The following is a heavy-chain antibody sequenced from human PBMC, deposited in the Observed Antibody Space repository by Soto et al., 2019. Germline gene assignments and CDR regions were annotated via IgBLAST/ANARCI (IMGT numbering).Heavy chain of an antibody. CDR1: GFTFTSYW. CDR3: AGGDRDGYNYGY. J-gene: IGHJ4*02. CDR2: INTDASST. Sequence: GGSLRLSCADSGFTFTSYWMHWVRQAPGKGLVWVSLINTDASSTSYADSVKGRFTISRDNAKNTLYLQMNSLRAEDTAVYYCAGGDRDGYNYGYWGQGTLVTVSS. D-gene: IGHD5-12*01. V-gene: IGHV3-74*01.